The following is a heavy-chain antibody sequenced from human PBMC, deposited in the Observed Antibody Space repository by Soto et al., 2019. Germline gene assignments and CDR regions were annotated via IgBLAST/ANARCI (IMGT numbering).Heavy chain of an antibody. V-gene: IGHV3-7*01. CDR1: GFTFSSYW. D-gene: IGHD6-6*01. Sequence: SGGGLVQPGGSLRLSCAASGFTFSSYWMSWVRQAPGKGLEWVANIKQDGSEKYYVDSVKGRFTISRDNAKNSLYLQMNSLRAEDTAVYYCASLSYSSSSSFDYWGQGTLVTVSS. CDR2: IKQDGSEK. CDR3: ASLSYSSSSSFDY. J-gene: IGHJ4*02.